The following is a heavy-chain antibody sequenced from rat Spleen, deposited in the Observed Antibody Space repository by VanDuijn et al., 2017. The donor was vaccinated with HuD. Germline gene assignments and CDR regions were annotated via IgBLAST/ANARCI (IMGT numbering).Heavy chain of an antibody. D-gene: IGHD3-1*01. Sequence: EVQLVESDRGLVQPGRSLKLSCAVSGFTFSDNYMAWVRQAPTKGLEWVATINYDGSSTYYRDSVKGRFTISRDNAKSTLYLQMNSLRSVDTATYHCTRHSAPPYYVMDAWGQGASVTVSS. J-gene: IGHJ4*01. CDR3: TRHSAPPYYVMDA. CDR1: GFTFSDNY. CDR2: INYDGSST. V-gene: IGHV5-29*01.